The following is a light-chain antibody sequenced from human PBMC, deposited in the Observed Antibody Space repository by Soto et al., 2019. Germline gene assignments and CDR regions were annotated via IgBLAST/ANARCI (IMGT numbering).Light chain of an antibody. CDR1: SSNIGNNY. V-gene: IGLV1-51*02. Sequence: QSVLTQPPSVSAAPGQKVTISCSGSSSNIGNNYVSWYQQLPGTAPKLLIYENNKRPLGIPDRFSGSKSGTSATLGITGLQTGDEADYYCGTWDSSLSAYVFGTGTKVNVL. CDR3: GTWDSSLSAYV. J-gene: IGLJ1*01. CDR2: ENN.